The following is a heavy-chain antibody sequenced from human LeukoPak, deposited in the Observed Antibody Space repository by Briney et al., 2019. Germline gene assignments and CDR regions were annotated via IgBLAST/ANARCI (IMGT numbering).Heavy chain of an antibody. V-gene: IGHV1-69*05. CDR2: IIPIFGTA. Sequence: GSSVKVSCKASGGTFSSYAISWVRQAPGQGLEWMGRIIPIFGTANYAQKFQGRVTITTDESTSTAYMELSSLRSEDTPVYYCARQPGGTTSAFDIWGQGTMVTVSS. D-gene: IGHD1-7*01. CDR3: ARQPGGTTSAFDI. J-gene: IGHJ3*02. CDR1: GGTFSSYA.